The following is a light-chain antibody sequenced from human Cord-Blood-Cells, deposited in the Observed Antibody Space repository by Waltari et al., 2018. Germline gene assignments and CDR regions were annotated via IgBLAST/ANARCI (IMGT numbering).Light chain of an antibody. CDR1: SSDVGSYHL. Sequence: QSALTQPASVSGSPGQSITISCTGTSSDVGSYHLLSWYQQHPGKAPKLMIYEGSKRPSGVSNRFSGSKSGNTASLTISGLQAEDEADYYCCSYAGSSTIFGTGTKVTVL. V-gene: IGLV2-23*01. CDR3: CSYAGSSTI. CDR2: EGS. J-gene: IGLJ1*01.